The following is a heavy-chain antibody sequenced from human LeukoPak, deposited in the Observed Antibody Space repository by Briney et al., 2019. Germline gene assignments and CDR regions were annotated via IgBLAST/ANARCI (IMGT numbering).Heavy chain of an antibody. CDR3: ARDSRSHCGTAACYGPYFDY. J-gene: IGHJ4*02. D-gene: IGHD2-2*01. CDR1: GFTLSTPS. Sequence: SGGALRISCAAPGFTLSTPSMKWVRPAPGKGLGWISYIKGSSTTIYYADSVKGRFTISRDNAKNSLYLQMNSLRAEDTAVYFCARDSRSHCGTAACYGPYFDYWGQGTLVTVSS. CDR2: IKGSSTTI. V-gene: IGHV3-48*01.